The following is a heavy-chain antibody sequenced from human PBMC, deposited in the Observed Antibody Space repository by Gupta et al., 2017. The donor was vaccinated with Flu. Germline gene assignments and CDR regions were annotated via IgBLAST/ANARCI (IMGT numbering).Heavy chain of an antibody. CDR3: ARDMAYTTFDY. Sequence: EVQLVESGGGLVQPGGSLRLSCAASGFPFSRSWMTWVRQAPGKGLGWVANINEDGSTKNYLDSVKGRFTIARDNARNSLYLQMNSLRAEDTAVYYCARDMAYTTFDYWGQGTLVTVSS. CDR2: INEDGSTK. D-gene: IGHD1-1*01. CDR1: GFPFSRSW. J-gene: IGHJ4*02. V-gene: IGHV3-7*01.